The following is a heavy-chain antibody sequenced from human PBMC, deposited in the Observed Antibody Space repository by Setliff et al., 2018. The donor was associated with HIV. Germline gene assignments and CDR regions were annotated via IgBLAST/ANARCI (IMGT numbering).Heavy chain of an antibody. CDR3: ARFPVLGGMDV. V-gene: IGHV1-18*04. J-gene: IGHJ6*02. D-gene: IGHD1-20*01. Sequence: ASVKVSCKASGYTFTDYFLHWVRQAPGQGLEWMGWISAYNGNTNYAQKLQGRVTMTTDTSTSTAYMELSSLRSEDTAVYYCARFPVLGGMDVWGQGTTVTVSS. CDR2: ISAYNGNT. CDR1: GYTFTDYF.